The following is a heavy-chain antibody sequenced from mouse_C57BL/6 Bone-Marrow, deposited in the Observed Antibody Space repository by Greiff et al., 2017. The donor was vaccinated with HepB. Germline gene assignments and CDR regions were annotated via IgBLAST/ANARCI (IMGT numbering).Heavy chain of an antibody. CDR1: GYTFTDYY. D-gene: IGHD1-1*01. Sequence: VQLQQSGAELVRPGASVKLSCKASGYTFTDYYINWVKQRPGQGLEWIARIYPGSGNTYYNEKFKGKATLTAEKSSSTAYMQLSSLTSEDSAVYFCARMALYYYGISYGYFDVWGTGTTVTVSS. CDR3: ARMALYYYGISYGYFDV. V-gene: IGHV1-76*01. J-gene: IGHJ1*03. CDR2: IYPGSGNT.